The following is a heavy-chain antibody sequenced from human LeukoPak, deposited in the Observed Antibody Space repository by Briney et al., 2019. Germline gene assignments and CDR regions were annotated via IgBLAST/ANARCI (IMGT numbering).Heavy chain of an antibody. Sequence: GGSLRLSCAASGFMFSSYWMTWVRQAPEKGVEWVANINQDGSIRYYVGSVQGRFTISRDNAKNSLYLQMYSLRAEDTAVYYCARTNAWHPGDYWGQGTLVTVSS. J-gene: IGHJ4*02. D-gene: IGHD2-2*01. CDR3: ARTNAWHPGDY. V-gene: IGHV3-7*01. CDR2: INQDGSIR. CDR1: GFMFSSYW.